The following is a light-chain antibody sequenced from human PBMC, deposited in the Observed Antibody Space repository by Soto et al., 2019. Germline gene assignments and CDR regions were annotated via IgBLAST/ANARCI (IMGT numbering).Light chain of an antibody. CDR2: DAS. Sequence: EIVMTQSPATLSMSPGERATLSCRASQSVGSNLAWYQQKPGQAPRLLIYDASARATGIPARFSGSGSGTEFTLTISSLQSEDFAVYYCQQYNNWPPFTFGPGTKVDLK. V-gene: IGKV3-15*01. CDR3: QQYNNWPPFT. CDR1: QSVGSN. J-gene: IGKJ3*01.